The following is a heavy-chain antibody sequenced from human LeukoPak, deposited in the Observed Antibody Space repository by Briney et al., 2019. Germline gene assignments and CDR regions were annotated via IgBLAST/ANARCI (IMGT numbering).Heavy chain of an antibody. V-gene: IGHV4-39*07. Sequence: SETLSLTCTVPGGSISSSSYYWGCIRQPPGKGLECIGSIYYSGSTYYNPSLKSRVTISVDTSKNQFSLKLSSVTAADTAVYYCAAYSTGWFLSWFDPWRQGTLVTVSS. CDR2: IYYSGST. CDR3: AAYSTGWFLSWFDP. D-gene: IGHD6-19*01. CDR1: GGSISSSSYY. J-gene: IGHJ5*02.